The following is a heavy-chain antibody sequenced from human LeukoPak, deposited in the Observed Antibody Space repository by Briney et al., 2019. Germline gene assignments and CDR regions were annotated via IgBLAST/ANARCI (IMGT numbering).Heavy chain of an antibody. Sequence: SETLSLTCAVYGGSFSGYYWSWIRQPPGKGLEWIGEINHSGSTNYNPSLKSRVTISVDTSKNQFSLKLSSVTAADTAVYYCARHPYSNYPCEGWFDPWGQGTLVTVSS. J-gene: IGHJ5*02. CDR1: GGSFSGYY. CDR2: INHSGST. D-gene: IGHD4-11*01. CDR3: ARHPYSNYPCEGWFDP. V-gene: IGHV4-34*01.